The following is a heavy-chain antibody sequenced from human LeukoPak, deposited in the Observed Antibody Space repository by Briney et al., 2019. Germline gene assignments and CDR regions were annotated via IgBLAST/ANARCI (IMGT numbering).Heavy chain of an antibody. V-gene: IGHV1-69*04. CDR2: IIPILGIA. Sequence: ASVTVSCKASGGTFTSYAISWVRQAPGQGLEGMGRIIPILGIANYAQQFQGRVTITADKPTTTAYMELSSLRSEDTAVYYCARESRDGSNGLEYWGQGTLVTVSS. J-gene: IGHJ4*02. CDR1: GGTFTSYA. D-gene: IGHD5-24*01. CDR3: ARESRDGSNGLEY.